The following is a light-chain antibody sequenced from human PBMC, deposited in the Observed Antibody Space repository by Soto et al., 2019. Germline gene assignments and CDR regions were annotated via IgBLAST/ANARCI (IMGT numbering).Light chain of an antibody. V-gene: IGLV1-40*01. CDR1: SXXIGAGYD. J-gene: IGLJ2*01. CDR2: GNT. Sequence: QSVLTQPPSVSGAPGQRVTISCTGXSXXIGAGYDVHWYQQLPGTAPKLLIYGNTNRPSGVPDRFSGSKSGTSASLAITGLQAEDEADYYCQSYDSSLSGSGVFGGGTKVTVL. CDR3: QSYDSSLSGSGV.